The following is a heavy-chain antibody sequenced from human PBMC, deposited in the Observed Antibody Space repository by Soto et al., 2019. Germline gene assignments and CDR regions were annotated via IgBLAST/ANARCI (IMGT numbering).Heavy chain of an antibody. CDR2: IIPIFGTA. CDR1: GGTFSSYA. D-gene: IGHD3-22*01. J-gene: IGHJ3*02. CDR3: AREILNKYYYDSSGFDAFDI. Sequence: SVKVSCKASGGTFSSYAISWVRQAPGQGLEWMGGIIPIFGTANYAQKFQGRVTITADESTSTAYMELSSLRSEDTAVYYCAREILNKYYYDSSGFDAFDIWGQGTMVTVSS. V-gene: IGHV1-69*13.